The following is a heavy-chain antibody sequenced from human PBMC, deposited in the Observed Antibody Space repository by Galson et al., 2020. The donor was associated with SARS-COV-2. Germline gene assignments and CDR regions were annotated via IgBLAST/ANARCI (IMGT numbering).Heavy chain of an antibody. V-gene: IGHV5-10-1*01. CDR3: ARHEGVAAVSDY. D-gene: IGHD6-13*01. CDR1: GYIFTSCW. CDR2: IDPGDSYT. Sequence: HGESLKISCQVSGYIFTSCWVTWVRQMPGRGLEWVGSIDPGDSYTDYSPSFEGRVTISADRSTSTVYLQWSSLKESDTAMYYCARHEGVAAVSDYWGQGTLVTVTS. J-gene: IGHJ4*02.